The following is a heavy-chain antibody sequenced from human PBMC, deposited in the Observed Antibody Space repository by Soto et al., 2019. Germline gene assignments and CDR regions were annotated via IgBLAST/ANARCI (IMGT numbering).Heavy chain of an antibody. Sequence: SETLSLTCTVSGGSISSGGYYWSWIRQHPGKGLEWIGYIYYSGSTYYNPSLKSRVTISVDTSKNQFSLNLSSVTAADTAVYYCARGTPTTAVPYFDYWGQGTLVTVSS. CDR2: IYYSGST. V-gene: IGHV4-31*03. CDR3: ARGTPTTAVPYFDY. CDR1: GGSISSGGYY. D-gene: IGHD1-26*01. J-gene: IGHJ4*02.